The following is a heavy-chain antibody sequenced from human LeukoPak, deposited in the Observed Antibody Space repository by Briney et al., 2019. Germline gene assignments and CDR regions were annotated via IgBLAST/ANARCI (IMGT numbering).Heavy chain of an antibody. CDR1: GGSISSADYY. J-gene: IGHJ4*02. CDR2: IYYSGST. V-gene: IGHV4-30-4*01. CDR3: ATIPRKDYYDSSGYFDY. Sequence: SETLSLTCTVSGGSISSADYYWSWIRQPPGRGLEWIEYIYYSGSTYYNPSLKSRVTISVDTSKNQFSLKLSSVTAADTAVYYCATIPRKDYYDSSGYFDYWGQGTLVTVSS. D-gene: IGHD3-22*01.